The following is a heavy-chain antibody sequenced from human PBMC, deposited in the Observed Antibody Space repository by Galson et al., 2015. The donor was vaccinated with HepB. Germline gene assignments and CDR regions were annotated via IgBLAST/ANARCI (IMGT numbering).Heavy chain of an antibody. D-gene: IGHD6-13*01. V-gene: IGHV4-4*02. Sequence: SETLSLTCAVSGGSISSSNWWSWVRRPPGKGLEWIGEIYHSGSTNYNPSLKSRVTISVDKSKNQFSLKLSSVTAADTAVYYCATLPIIAAAGITYGMDVWGQGTTVTVSS. J-gene: IGHJ6*02. CDR1: GGSISSSNW. CDR2: IYHSGST. CDR3: ATLPIIAAAGITYGMDV.